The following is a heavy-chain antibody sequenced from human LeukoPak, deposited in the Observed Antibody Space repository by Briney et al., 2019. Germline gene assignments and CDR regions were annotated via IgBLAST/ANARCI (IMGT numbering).Heavy chain of an antibody. CDR1: GYSFTSYW. CDR3: ASSGSSGYYYRGFDY. CDR2: IYPGDSDT. J-gene: IGHJ4*02. Sequence: GESLKISCKGSGYSFTSYWIGWVRQMPGKGLEWMGIIYPGDSDTRYSPSFQGQVTISADKSISTAYQQCSSLKASDTAMYYCASSGSSGYYYRGFDYWGQGTLVTVSS. V-gene: IGHV5-51*01. D-gene: IGHD3-22*01.